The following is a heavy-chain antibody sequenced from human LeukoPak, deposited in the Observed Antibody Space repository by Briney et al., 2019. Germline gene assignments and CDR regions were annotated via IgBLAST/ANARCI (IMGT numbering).Heavy chain of an antibody. V-gene: IGHV4-39*01. J-gene: IGHJ4*02. Sequence: SETLSLTCTVSGASFSSSTYYWGWIRQPPGKGLEWIGSIYYSGSTYYNPSLKSRVTVSVDTSKNQFSLKLSSVTAADTAVYYCARHAGGISATGTRPFDYWGQGTLVTVSS. CDR3: ARHAGGISATGTRPFDY. CDR1: GASFSSSTYY. CDR2: IYYSGST. D-gene: IGHD6-13*01.